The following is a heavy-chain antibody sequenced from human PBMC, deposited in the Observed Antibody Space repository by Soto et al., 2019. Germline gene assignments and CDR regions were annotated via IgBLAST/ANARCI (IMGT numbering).Heavy chain of an antibody. Sequence: SGPTLVNPTQTLTLTCTFSGFSLSTSGVGVGWIRQPPGKALEWLAIIYWDDDERYNPSLKSRLTITKDTSKNQVVLTMTNMDPVDTGSYFCAHSRLETAPDYWCQGTLVTVSS. D-gene: IGHD2-21*02. CDR1: GFSLSTSGVG. CDR2: IYWDDDE. CDR3: AHSRLETAPDY. V-gene: IGHV2-5*02. J-gene: IGHJ4*02.